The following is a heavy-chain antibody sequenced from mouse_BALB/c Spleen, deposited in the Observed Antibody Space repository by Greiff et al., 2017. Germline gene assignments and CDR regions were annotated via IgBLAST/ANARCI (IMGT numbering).Heavy chain of an antibody. CDR2: INPANGNT. J-gene: IGHJ4*01. V-gene: IGHV14-3*02. CDR1: GFTFSDYY. CDR3: ARSYYAMDY. Sequence: VQLQQSGGELVKPGASVKLSCTASGFTFSDYYMHWVQQTPEEGLEWIGRINPANGNTNYDPNIQGKATITADTTANTAYLQLSSLTSEDTAVYYCARSYYAMDYWGQGTSVTVSS.